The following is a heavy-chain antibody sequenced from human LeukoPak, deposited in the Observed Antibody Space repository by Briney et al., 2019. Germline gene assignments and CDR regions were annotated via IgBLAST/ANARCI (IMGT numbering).Heavy chain of an antibody. CDR2: IRYDGSNK. Sequence: PGGSLRLSCAASGFTFSNYGMHWVRQAPGKGLEWVASIRYDGSNKYYADSVKGRFTISRDNSKNTLYLQMNSLRAEDTAVYYCASGEADYDFWSGYSPFDYWGQGTLVTVSS. CDR3: ASGEADYDFWSGYSPFDY. V-gene: IGHV3-30*02. D-gene: IGHD3-3*01. CDR1: GFTFSNYG. J-gene: IGHJ4*02.